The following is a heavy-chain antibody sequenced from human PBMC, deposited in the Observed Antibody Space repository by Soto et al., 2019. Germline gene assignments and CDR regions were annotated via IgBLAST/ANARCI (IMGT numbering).Heavy chain of an antibody. V-gene: IGHV1-46*01. CDR1: GYTFTNYY. D-gene: IGHD6-19*01. Sequence: EASVKVSCKTSGYTFTNYYMHWVRQAPGQGLEWMGIINPSGGSTSYAQKFQGRVTMTRDTSTSTVYMELSSLRSEDTAVYYCARESYGSGWNLVYYFNSWGKGPRAPVPS. CDR2: INPSGGST. J-gene: IGHJ4*02. CDR3: ARESYGSGWNLVYYFNS.